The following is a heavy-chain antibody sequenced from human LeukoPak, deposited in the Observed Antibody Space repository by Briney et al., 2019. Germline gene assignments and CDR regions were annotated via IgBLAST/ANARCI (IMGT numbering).Heavy chain of an antibody. CDR2: ISYDGSNK. V-gene: IGHV3-30*04. CDR3: AREAPFDY. J-gene: IGHJ4*02. Sequence: GRSLRLFCAASGFTFSGSAMHWVRQAPGKGLEWVAFISYDGSNKYYADSVKGRFTISRDNSKNTLYLQMNSLTTEDTAVYYCAREAPFDYWGQGTLVTVSS. CDR1: GFTFSGSA.